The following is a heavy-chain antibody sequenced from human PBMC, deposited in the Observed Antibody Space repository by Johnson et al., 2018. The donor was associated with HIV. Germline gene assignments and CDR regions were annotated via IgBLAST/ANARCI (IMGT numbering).Heavy chain of an antibody. CDR2: IDLGGSLT. CDR3: AKDMTTQAFDI. D-gene: IGHD4-17*01. J-gene: IGHJ3*02. CDR1: GFIFGNYW. Sequence: VQLVESGGGLVQPGGSLRLSCAASGFIFGNYWMTWIRQAPGKGLEWVANIDLGGSLTNYVDSVKGRFIISRDNGRNSLYLQMNSLKTEDTALYYCAKDMTTQAFDIWGQGTMVIVSA. V-gene: IGHV3-7*05.